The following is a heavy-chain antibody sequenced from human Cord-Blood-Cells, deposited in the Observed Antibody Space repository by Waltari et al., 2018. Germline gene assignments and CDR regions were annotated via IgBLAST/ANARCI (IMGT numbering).Heavy chain of an antibody. CDR1: GYTVTSYG. J-gene: IGHJ3*02. Sequence: QVQLVQSGAEVKKPGASVKVSCKASGYTVTSYGISWVRLAPGQGLEWMGWISAYNGNTNYAQKLQGRVTMTTDTSTSTAYMELRSLRSDDTAVYYCARDIGFWSGYHNPGAFDIWGQGTMVTVSS. D-gene: IGHD3-3*01. CDR3: ARDIGFWSGYHNPGAFDI. V-gene: IGHV1-18*01. CDR2: ISAYNGNT.